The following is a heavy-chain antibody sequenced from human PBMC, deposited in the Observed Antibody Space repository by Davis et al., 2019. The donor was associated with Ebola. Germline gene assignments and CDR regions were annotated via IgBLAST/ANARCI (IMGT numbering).Heavy chain of an antibody. D-gene: IGHD6-6*01. J-gene: IGHJ6*02. CDR1: GYTFTSYG. V-gene: IGHV1-18*01. CDR2: ISAYNGNT. CDR3: ARDNGGSSPHYYYYYYGMDV. Sequence: ASVKVSCKASGYTFTSYGISWVRQAPGQGLEWMGWISAYNGNTNYAQKLQGRVTMTTDTSTSTAYMELRSLRSDGTAVYYCARDNGGSSPHYYYYYYGMDVWGQGTTVTVSS.